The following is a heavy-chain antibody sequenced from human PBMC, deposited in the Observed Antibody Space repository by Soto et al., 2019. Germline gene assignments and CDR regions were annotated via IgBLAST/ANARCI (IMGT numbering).Heavy chain of an antibody. Sequence: PSETLSLTCAVSGYSISSGYYWRWIRQPPGKGLEWIGSIYHSGSTYNNPSLKSRVTISVDTSKNQFSLKLSSVTAADTAVYYCARVGGYGMDVWGQGTTVTVSS. D-gene: IGHD3-10*01. CDR1: GYSISSGYY. CDR2: IYHSGST. J-gene: IGHJ6*02. V-gene: IGHV4-38-2*01. CDR3: ARVGGYGMDV.